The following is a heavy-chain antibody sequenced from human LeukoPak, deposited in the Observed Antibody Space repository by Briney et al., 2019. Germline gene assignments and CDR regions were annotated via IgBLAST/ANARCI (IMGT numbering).Heavy chain of an antibody. CDR3: ARELDIVVVPAAAFDY. J-gene: IGHJ4*02. Sequence: GGSLRLSCAASGFTFSSYSMNWVRQAPGKGLEWVSSISSSSSYIYYADSVKGRFTISRDNAKSSLYLQMNSLRAEDTAVYYCARELDIVVVPAAAFDYWGQGTLVTVSS. CDR1: GFTFSSYS. CDR2: ISSSSSYI. D-gene: IGHD2-2*01. V-gene: IGHV3-21*01.